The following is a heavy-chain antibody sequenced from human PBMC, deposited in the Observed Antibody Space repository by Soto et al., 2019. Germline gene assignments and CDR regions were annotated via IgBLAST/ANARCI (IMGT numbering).Heavy chain of an antibody. V-gene: IGHV3-23*01. Sequence: GGSLRLSCAASGFTFSSYAMSWVPKAPGKGLEWVSAISGSGGITYYADSVKGRFTISRDNSKNTLYLQMNSLRAEETAVYYCSKDQHNLNYARFDPWGQGTLVTVSS. CDR3: SKDQHNLNYARFDP. D-gene: IGHD1-7*01. CDR1: GFTFSSYA. CDR2: ISGSGGIT. J-gene: IGHJ5*02.